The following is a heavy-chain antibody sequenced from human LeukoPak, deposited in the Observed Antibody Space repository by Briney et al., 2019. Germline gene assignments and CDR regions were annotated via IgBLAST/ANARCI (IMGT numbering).Heavy chain of an antibody. CDR3: ARVRVTGTTSDFDY. D-gene: IGHD1-7*01. CDR1: GYSIGSGYY. J-gene: IGHJ4*02. V-gene: IGHV4-38-2*02. CDR2: IYHSGST. Sequence: PSETLSLTCTVSGYSIGSGYYWGWIRQPPGKGLEWIGSIYHSGSTYYNPSLKSRVTISVDTSKNQFSLKLSSVTAADTAVYYCARVRVTGTTSDFDYWGQRTLVTVSS.